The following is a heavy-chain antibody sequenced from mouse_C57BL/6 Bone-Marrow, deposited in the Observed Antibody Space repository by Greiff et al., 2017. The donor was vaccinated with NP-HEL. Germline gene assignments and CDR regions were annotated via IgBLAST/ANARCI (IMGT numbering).Heavy chain of an antibody. D-gene: IGHD1-1*01. CDR3: ARSFITTVVATGYFDY. J-gene: IGHJ2*01. Sequence: DVHLVESGGGLVKPGGSLKLSCAASGFTFSDYGMHWVRQAPEKGLEWVAYISSGSSTIYYADTVKGRFTISRDNAKNTLFLQMTSLRSEDTAMYYCARSFITTVVATGYFDYWGQGTTLTVSS. CDR2: ISSGSSTI. CDR1: GFTFSDYG. V-gene: IGHV5-17*01.